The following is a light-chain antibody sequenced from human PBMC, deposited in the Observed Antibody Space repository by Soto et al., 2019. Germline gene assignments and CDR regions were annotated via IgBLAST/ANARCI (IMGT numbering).Light chain of an antibody. CDR1: QSVTSNY. Sequence: EIVLTQSPGTLSLSPGERATLSCRASQSVTSNYLAWYQQKPGQAPRLLVYGAFSRATGIPDSFSGSGSGTDFTLTISRLEPEDFAVYYCQQYVSSPWTVGQGTKVEIK. CDR3: QQYVSSPWT. CDR2: GAF. J-gene: IGKJ1*01. V-gene: IGKV3-20*01.